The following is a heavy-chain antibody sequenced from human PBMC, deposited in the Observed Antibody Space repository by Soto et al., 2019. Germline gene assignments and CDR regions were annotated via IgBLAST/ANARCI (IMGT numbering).Heavy chain of an antibody. CDR1: GFTVSSNY. Sequence: GGSLRLSCAASGFTVSSNYMSWVRQAPGKGLEWVSVIYSGGSTYYADSVKGRFTISRDNSKNTLYLQMNSLRAEDTAVYYCARVNDYDFWSGYSTNYYYMDVWGKGTTVTVSS. J-gene: IGHJ6*03. CDR2: IYSGGST. V-gene: IGHV3-66*01. D-gene: IGHD3-3*01. CDR3: ARVNDYDFWSGYSTNYYYMDV.